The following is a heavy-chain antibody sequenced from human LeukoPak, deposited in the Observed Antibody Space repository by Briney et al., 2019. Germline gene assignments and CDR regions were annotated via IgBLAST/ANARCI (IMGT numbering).Heavy chain of an antibody. Sequence: PGGSLRLSCAASGFTFSSYEMNWVRQAPGKGLEWVAVISYDGSNKYYADSVKGRFTISRGNSKNTLYLQMNSLRAEDTAMYYCVTYFDPWGQGTLVTVSS. J-gene: IGHJ5*02. CDR2: ISYDGSNK. CDR3: VTYFDP. V-gene: IGHV3-30*04. CDR1: GFTFSSYE.